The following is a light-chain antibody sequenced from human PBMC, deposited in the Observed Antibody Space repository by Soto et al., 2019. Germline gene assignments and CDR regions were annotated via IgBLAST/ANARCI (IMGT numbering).Light chain of an antibody. V-gene: IGKV3-20*01. CDR1: QSVINGY. CDR2: GAS. J-gene: IGKJ4*01. Sequence: EIVLTQSPGTLSLSPGERATLSCRASQSVINGYLAWYQQRPGQPPRLVIYGASRRATDIPDRFSGSGSGTDFTLSISRLEPEDFAAYYCQQYGSSPFTFGGGTKVEIK. CDR3: QQYGSSPFT.